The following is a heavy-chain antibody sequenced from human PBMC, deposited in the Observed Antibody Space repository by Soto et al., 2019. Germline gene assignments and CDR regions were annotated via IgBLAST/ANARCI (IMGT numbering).Heavy chain of an antibody. CDR3: ARGNYESSANADD. V-gene: IGHV3-33*01. J-gene: IGHJ4*02. CDR2: IWYDGRNK. Sequence: QVQLVESGGGVVQPGRSLRLSCAASGFTFKNYGMHWVRQAPGKGLEWVAVIWYDGRNKYYGDSVKGRFTISRDNSKNTLYLQMNSLRVEDTALYYCARGNYESSANADDWGQGTLVTVSS. CDR1: GFTFKNYG. D-gene: IGHD3-22*01.